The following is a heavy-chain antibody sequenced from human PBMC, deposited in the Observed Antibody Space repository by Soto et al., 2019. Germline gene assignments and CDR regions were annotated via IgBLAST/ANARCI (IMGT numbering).Heavy chain of an antibody. D-gene: IGHD3-10*01. J-gene: IGHJ4*02. Sequence: PGGSLRLSCAASGFTFSSYAMSWVRQAPGKGLEWVSAISGSGGSTYYADSVKGRFTISRDNSKNTLYLQMNSLRAEDTAVYYCAKDHRGSGSLLTPIDYWGQGTLVTVSS. V-gene: IGHV3-23*01. CDR1: GFTFSSYA. CDR3: AKDHRGSGSLLTPIDY. CDR2: ISGSGGST.